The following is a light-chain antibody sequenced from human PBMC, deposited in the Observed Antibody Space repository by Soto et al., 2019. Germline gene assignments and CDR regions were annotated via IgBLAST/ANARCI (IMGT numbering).Light chain of an antibody. Sequence: QSALTQPRSVSGSPGQSVTISCTGTNIDVGGYNYVSWYQHHPGKAPQLMIYDVAKRPSGVPDRFSGSKSGNTASLTISGLQTEDEADYYCCSYVGSYTVIFGGGTKVTV. V-gene: IGLV2-11*01. CDR2: DVA. CDR3: CSYVGSYTVI. CDR1: NIDVGGYNY. J-gene: IGLJ2*01.